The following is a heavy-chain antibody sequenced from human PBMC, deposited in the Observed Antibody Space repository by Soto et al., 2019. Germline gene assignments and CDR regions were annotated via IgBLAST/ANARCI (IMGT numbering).Heavy chain of an antibody. CDR2: ISGSGGST. Sequence: GGFLRLSCAASGFTFSSYAMSWVRQAPGKGLEWVSAISGSGGSTYYADSVKGRFTISRDNSKNTLYLQMNSLRAEDTAVYYCAKGSGYVIDYYYYMDVWGKGTTVTVPS. J-gene: IGHJ6*03. D-gene: IGHD5-12*01. CDR1: GFTFSSYA. V-gene: IGHV3-23*01. CDR3: AKGSGYVIDYYYYMDV.